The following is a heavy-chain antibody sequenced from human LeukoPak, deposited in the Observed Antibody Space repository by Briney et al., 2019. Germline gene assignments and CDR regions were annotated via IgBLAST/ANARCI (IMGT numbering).Heavy chain of an antibody. J-gene: IGHJ4*02. D-gene: IGHD3-22*01. CDR1: GFTFSSYS. CDR2: ISSSSSYI. V-gene: IGHV3-21*04. CDR3: ARGDTYYYDSSGRI. Sequence: GGSLRLSCAASGFTFSSYSMNWVRQAPGKGLEWVSSISSSSSYIYCADSVKGRFTISRDNAKNSLYLQMNSLRAEDTAVYYCARGDTYYYDSSGRIWGQGTLVTVSS.